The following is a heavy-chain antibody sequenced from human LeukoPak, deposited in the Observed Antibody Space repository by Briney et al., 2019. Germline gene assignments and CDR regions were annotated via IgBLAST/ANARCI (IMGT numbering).Heavy chain of an antibody. CDR2: IHYSGTT. CDR3: ARQMRTAVAGPNFDY. CDR1: GGSISSSSYY. D-gene: IGHD6-19*01. J-gene: IGHJ4*02. Sequence: SETLSLTCTVSGGSISSSSYYWGWIRQPPGKGLEWIGSIHYSGTTYYNPSLKSRVTISVDTSKNQFSLKLSSVTAADTAVYYCARQMRTAVAGPNFDYWGQGTLVTVSS. V-gene: IGHV4-39*01.